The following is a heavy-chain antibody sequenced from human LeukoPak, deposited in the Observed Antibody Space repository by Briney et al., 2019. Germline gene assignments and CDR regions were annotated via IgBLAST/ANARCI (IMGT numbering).Heavy chain of an antibody. Sequence: SETLSLTCAVYGGSFSGYYWSWIRQPPGKGLEWIGEINHSGSTNYNPSLKSRVTISVDTSKNQFSLKLSSVTAADTAVYYCARLGLYSSGWYVGYWSQGTLVTVSS. J-gene: IGHJ4*02. CDR1: GGSFSGYY. V-gene: IGHV4-34*01. D-gene: IGHD6-19*01. CDR3: ARLGLYSSGWYVGY. CDR2: INHSGST.